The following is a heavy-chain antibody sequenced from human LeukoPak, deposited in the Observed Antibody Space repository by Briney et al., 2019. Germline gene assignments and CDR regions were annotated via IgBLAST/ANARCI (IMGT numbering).Heavy chain of an antibody. V-gene: IGHV3-64*02. CDR2: IGSNGRTT. D-gene: IGHD1-26*01. CDR3: ARRFGELLNYMDV. Sequence: GGSLRLTCAASGFIFRNYALHWVRQAPGKGLEYISAIGSNGRTTYYAESVRGRFTISRDDSKNTLYLQMGSLRAEDMAVYYCARRFGELLNYMDVWGTGTTVTVSS. CDR1: GFIFRNYA. J-gene: IGHJ6*03.